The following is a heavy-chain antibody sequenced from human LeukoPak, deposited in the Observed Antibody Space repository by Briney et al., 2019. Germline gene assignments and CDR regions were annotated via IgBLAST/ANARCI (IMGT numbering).Heavy chain of an antibody. Sequence: GESLKISCKGSGYSFTSYWIGWVRQMPGKGLEWMGIIYPGDSDTRYSPSFQGQVTISADKSISTAYLQWSSLKASDTAMYYCARGRSYYYDSSGQLLDYWGQGTLATVSS. J-gene: IGHJ4*02. V-gene: IGHV5-51*01. CDR3: ARGRSYYYDSSGQLLDY. D-gene: IGHD3-22*01. CDR2: IYPGDSDT. CDR1: GYSFTSYW.